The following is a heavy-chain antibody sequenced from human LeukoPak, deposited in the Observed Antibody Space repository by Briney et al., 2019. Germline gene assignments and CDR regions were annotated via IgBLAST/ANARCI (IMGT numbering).Heavy chain of an antibody. J-gene: IGHJ4*02. CDR2: IFHSGTT. V-gene: IGHV4-30-2*01. CDR3: ARDPVGGFGEWDY. D-gene: IGHD3-10*01. CDR1: GDSISRGAYY. Sequence: SETLSLTCTVSGDSISRGAYYWSWIRQPPGKGLEWIGCIFHSGTTKYNPSLKSRLTMSVDRSKNQFSLKLSSLTAADTAVYYCARDPVGGFGEWDYWGQGKLVTVSS.